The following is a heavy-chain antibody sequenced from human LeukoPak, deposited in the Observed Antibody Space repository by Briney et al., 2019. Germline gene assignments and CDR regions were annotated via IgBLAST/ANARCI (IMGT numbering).Heavy chain of an antibody. CDR1: GFTFSSYA. Sequence: GGSLRLSCAASGFTFSSYAMHWVRQAPGKGLEWVAVISYDGSNKYYADSVKGRFTISRDNSKNTLYLQVNSLRAEDTAVYYCAREAMPTPFDYWGQGTLVTVSS. V-gene: IGHV3-30-3*01. D-gene: IGHD2-2*01. J-gene: IGHJ4*02. CDR2: ISYDGSNK. CDR3: AREAMPTPFDY.